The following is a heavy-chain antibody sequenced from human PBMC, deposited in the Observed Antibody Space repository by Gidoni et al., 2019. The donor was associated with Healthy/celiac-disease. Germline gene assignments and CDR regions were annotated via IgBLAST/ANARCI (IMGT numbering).Heavy chain of an antibody. CDR1: GFTFSSYW. Sequence: EVQLVESGGGLVQPGGSLSLSCAASGFTFSSYWMSWVRPAPGRGLGWVANIKQDGSEKYYVDSVKGRFTISRDNAKNSLYLQMNSLRAEDTAVYYCARVSYGRTDYWGQGTLVTVSS. V-gene: IGHV3-7*01. CDR2: IKQDGSEK. D-gene: IGHD2-8*01. J-gene: IGHJ4*02. CDR3: ARVSYGRTDY.